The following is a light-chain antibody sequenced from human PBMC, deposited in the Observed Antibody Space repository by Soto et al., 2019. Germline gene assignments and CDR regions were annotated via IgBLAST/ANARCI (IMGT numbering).Light chain of an antibody. CDR2: GNS. J-gene: IGLJ2*01. CDR3: QSYDSSLSVLVV. CDR1: SSNIGAGYD. V-gene: IGLV1-40*01. Sequence: QSVLTQPPSVSGAPGQRVTISCTGSSSNIGAGYDVHWYQQLPGTAPKLLIYGNSNRPSGVPDRFSGSKSGTSASLAITGLQAEDVADYYCQSYDSSLSVLVVFGGGTKVTVL.